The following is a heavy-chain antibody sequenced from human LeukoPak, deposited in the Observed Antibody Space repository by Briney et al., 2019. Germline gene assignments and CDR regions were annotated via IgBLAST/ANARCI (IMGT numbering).Heavy chain of an antibody. Sequence: PSQTLSLTCTVSGGSISSGRFYWSWIRQPPGKGLEWIGYIYYSGSTYYNPSLKSRVTISVDTSKNQFSLKLSSVTAADTAVYYCARDPGIRGRRWYFDYWGQGTLVTVSS. J-gene: IGHJ4*02. CDR3: ARDPGIRGRRWYFDY. D-gene: IGHD5-18*01. V-gene: IGHV4-30-4*08. CDR1: GGSISSGRFY. CDR2: IYYSGST.